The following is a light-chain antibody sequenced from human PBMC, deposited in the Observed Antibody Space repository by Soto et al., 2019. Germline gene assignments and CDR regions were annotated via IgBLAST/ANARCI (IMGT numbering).Light chain of an antibody. CDR1: QSISGH. CDR2: ATS. CDR3: PRGDGSPPYT. J-gene: IGKJ2*01. Sequence: DIQMTQSPSSLSASIGDRVTISCRASQSISGHLNWYQQRPGKAPKLLIYATSTLQAGVPPRFSGSGAGTEFTLTVTNLQPEDYATYHCPRGDGSPPYTFGQGTRLEIK. V-gene: IGKV1-39*01.